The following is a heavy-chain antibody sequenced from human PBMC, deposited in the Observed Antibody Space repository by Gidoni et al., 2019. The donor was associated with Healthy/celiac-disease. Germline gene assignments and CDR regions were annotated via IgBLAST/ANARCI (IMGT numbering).Heavy chain of an antibody. CDR3: ARVQRWLHQIKFDY. D-gene: IGHD5-12*01. CDR2: INHSGST. Sequence: QVQLQQWGAGLLKPSETLSLTCAVYGGSFSGYYWSWIRQPPGKGLEWIGEINHSGSTNYNPSLKSRVTISVDTSKNQFSLKLSSVTAADTAVYYCARVQRWLHQIKFDYWGQGTLVTVSS. J-gene: IGHJ4*02. V-gene: IGHV4-34*01. CDR1: GGSFSGYY.